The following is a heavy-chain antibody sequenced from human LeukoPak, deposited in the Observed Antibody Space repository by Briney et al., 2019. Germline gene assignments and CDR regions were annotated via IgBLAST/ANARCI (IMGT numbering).Heavy chain of an antibody. D-gene: IGHD2-2*01. CDR1: GFTFSSYA. CDR3: AKSGPGYCSSTSCSFDY. J-gene: IGHJ4*02. CDR2: ISGSGGNT. V-gene: IGHV3-23*01. Sequence: PGGSLRLSCAASGFTFSSYAMNWVRQAPGKGLEWVSAISGSGGNTYYADSVKGRFTISRDNSKNTLYLQMSSLRAEDTAVYSCAKSGPGYCSSTSCSFDYWGQGTLVTVSS.